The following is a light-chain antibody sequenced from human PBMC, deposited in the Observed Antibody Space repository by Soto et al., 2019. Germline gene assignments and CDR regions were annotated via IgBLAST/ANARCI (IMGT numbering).Light chain of an antibody. CDR1: SSDIGSYDL. CDR2: EGT. Sequence: QSVLTQPASVSGPLGQSIVISCTGSSSDIGSYDLVSWYQQYPGKAPKVVIFEGTKRPSGVSNRFSGSKSGNTASLTISALQHEQEPDSSCCSYDGSRTYVFGAGTKVTV. J-gene: IGLJ1*01. V-gene: IGLV2-23*01. CDR3: CSYDGSRTYV.